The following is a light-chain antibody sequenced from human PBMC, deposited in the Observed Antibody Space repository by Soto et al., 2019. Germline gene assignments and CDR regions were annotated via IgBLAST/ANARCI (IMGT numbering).Light chain of an antibody. CDR1: SSDVGAYDY. CDR2: DVS. CDR3: SSYTSSSTLV. Sequence: QSALPQPASVSGSPGQSITVSCTGTSSDVGAYDYVFWYQHHPGKAPKLMIYDVSYRPSGLSNRFSDSKSGNTASLPISGLQAEDEADYYCSSYTSSSTLVFGTGTKLTVL. J-gene: IGLJ1*01. V-gene: IGLV2-14*03.